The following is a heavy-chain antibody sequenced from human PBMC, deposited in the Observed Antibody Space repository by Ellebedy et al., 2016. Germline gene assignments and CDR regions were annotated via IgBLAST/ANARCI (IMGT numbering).Heavy chain of an antibody. V-gene: IGHV3-53*01. J-gene: IGHJ3*01. D-gene: IGHD4-23*01. CDR2: IDSGGSS. Sequence: GGSLRLXXVASGFTVTNDYMTWVRQAPGKGLEWVSVIDSGGSSYYANSVKGRVTISRDSPKNTLYLQMNSLRAEDTAVYYCATRHYGGFDFWGRGTMVTVSS. CDR3: ATRHYGGFDF. CDR1: GFTVTNDY.